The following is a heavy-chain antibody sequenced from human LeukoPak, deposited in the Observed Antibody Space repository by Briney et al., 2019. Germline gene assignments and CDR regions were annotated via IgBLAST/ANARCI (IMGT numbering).Heavy chain of an antibody. CDR3: ARDPDDLLSGGSYYDNGMDV. CDR2: IIPILNIL. D-gene: IGHD3-3*01. Sequence: SVKVSCKATGDIFSNYGISWVRQAPGQGLEWMARIIPILNILNYAQKFQGRLTISADKPTSTAYMELSSLTSEDTAVYYCARDPDDLLSGGSYYDNGMDVWGQGTTVTVSS. CDR1: GDIFSNYG. J-gene: IGHJ6*02. V-gene: IGHV1-69*04.